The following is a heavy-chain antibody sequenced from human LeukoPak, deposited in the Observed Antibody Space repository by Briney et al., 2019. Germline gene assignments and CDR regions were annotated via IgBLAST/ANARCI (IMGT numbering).Heavy chain of an antibody. CDR2: INHSGST. CDR1: GGSFSGYY. Sequence: PSETLSLTCAVYGGSFSGYYWSWIRQPPGKGLEWIGEINHSGSTNYNPSLKSQVTISVDTSKNQFSLKLSSVTAADTAVYYRARRGYCSSTSCYAYFDYWGQGTLVTVSS. CDR3: ARRGYCSSTSCYAYFDY. V-gene: IGHV4-34*01. D-gene: IGHD2-2*01. J-gene: IGHJ4*02.